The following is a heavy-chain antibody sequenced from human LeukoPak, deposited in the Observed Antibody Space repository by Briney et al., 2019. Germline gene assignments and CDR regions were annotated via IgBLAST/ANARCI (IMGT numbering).Heavy chain of an antibody. V-gene: IGHV4-39*07. CDR3: ARGNSYGSPTLDH. CDR2: IYYSGNT. D-gene: IGHD5-18*01. J-gene: IGHJ4*02. CDR1: GVSISSSSYY. Sequence: SETLSLTCTVSGVSISSSSYYWGWIRQPPGKGLEWIGSIYYSGNTYSNPSLTSRLTISKDTSRNQISLKLSSVAVADTAVYYCARGNSYGSPTLDHWGQGTLVTVSS.